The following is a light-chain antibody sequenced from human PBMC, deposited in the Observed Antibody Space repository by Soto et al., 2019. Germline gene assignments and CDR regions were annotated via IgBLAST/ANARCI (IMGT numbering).Light chain of an antibody. CDR3: QQFNGYST. Sequence: DIQMTQSPSTLSASVGDRVTITCRASQSISNWLAWYQQKPGKAPNLLIYKASSLESGVPSRFSGSGSGTEFTLTISSLQPDDSATYYCQQFNGYSTFGQGTKVEVK. CDR2: KAS. CDR1: QSISNW. V-gene: IGKV1-5*03. J-gene: IGKJ1*01.